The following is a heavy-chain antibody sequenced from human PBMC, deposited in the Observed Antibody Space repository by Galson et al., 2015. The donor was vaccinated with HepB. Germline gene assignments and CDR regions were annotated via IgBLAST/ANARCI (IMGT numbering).Heavy chain of an antibody. CDR3: ARDTSPDYYGMDV. CDR1: GFTFSSYS. V-gene: IGHV3-21*01. Sequence: SLRLSCAASGFTFSSYSMNWVRQAPGKGLEWVSSISSSSSYIYYADSVKGRFTISRDNAKNSLYLQMNSLRAEDTAVYYCARDTSPDYYGMDVWGQGTTVTVSS. J-gene: IGHJ6*02. D-gene: IGHD2-2*01. CDR2: ISSSSSYI.